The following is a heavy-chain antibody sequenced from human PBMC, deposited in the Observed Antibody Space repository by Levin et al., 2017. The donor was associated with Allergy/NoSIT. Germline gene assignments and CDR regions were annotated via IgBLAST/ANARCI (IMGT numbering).Heavy chain of an antibody. V-gene: IGHV4-34*01. CDR3: ARAKGGVGGSYLFDY. D-gene: IGHD1-26*01. J-gene: IGHJ4*02. Sequence: NPSETLSLTCAVYGGSFSGYYWSWIRQPPGKGLEWIGEINHSGSTNYNPSLKSRVTISVDTSKNQFSLKLSSVTAADTAVYYCARAKGGVGGSYLFDYWGQGTLVTVSS. CDR2: INHSGST. CDR1: GGSFSGYY.